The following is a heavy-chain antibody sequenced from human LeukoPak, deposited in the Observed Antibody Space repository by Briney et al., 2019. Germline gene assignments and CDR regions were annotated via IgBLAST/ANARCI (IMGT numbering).Heavy chain of an antibody. Sequence: KPSETLSLTCTVSGGSISSSSYYWAWIRQPPGKGLEWIGSIYYSGNTYYKSSLKSRVTIAVDTSKNQFSLKLNSVTAADTAVYYCARESYYGSSGYSHDAFDIWGQGTMVTVSS. CDR1: GGSISSSSYY. J-gene: IGHJ3*02. CDR3: ARESYYGSSGYSHDAFDI. V-gene: IGHV4-39*07. CDR2: IYYSGNT. D-gene: IGHD3-22*01.